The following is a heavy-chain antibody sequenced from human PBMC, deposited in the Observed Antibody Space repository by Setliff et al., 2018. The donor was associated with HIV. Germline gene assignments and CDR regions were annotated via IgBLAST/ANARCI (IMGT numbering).Heavy chain of an antibody. V-gene: IGHV1-69*05. D-gene: IGHD6-13*01. CDR3: ARGQFTPAAERDAYFDY. CDR1: GGTFSDYA. J-gene: IGHJ4*02. Sequence: GASVKVSCKASGGTFSDYAINWVRQAPGQGLEWMGGIIPIFGTTNYAQKFQGRVTITTDGFTTTAYMELSSLTSEDTAVYYCARGQFTPAAERDAYFDYWGQGTLVTVSS. CDR2: IIPIFGTT.